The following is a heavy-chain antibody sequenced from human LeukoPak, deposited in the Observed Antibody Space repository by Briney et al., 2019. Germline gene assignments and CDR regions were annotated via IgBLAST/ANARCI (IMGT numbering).Heavy chain of an antibody. CDR1: GHTFTRYA. CDR3: ARDPSNTSVRYIYFDS. Sequence: ASVKVSCKASGHTFTRYAISWVRQAPGQGLEWMGWTITYNGDTNYAQNLQGRVTMTRDTSTSTAYMELRSLRSDDTAVYYCARDPSNTSVRYIYFDSWSQGTLVTVSS. D-gene: IGHD6-19*01. V-gene: IGHV1-18*01. CDR2: TITYNGDT. J-gene: IGHJ4*02.